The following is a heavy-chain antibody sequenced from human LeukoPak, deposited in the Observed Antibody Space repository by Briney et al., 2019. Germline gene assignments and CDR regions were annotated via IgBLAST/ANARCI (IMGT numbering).Heavy chain of an antibody. CDR3: ARISDSSTFFLSYFDY. CDR2: IYYSGST. Sequence: PSETLSLTCTVSGGSISSYYWSWIRQPPGKGLEWIGYIYYSGSTNYNPSLKSRVTISVDTSKNQFSLKLSSVTAADTAVYYCARISDSSTFFLSYFDYWGQGILVTVSS. D-gene: IGHD6-13*01. J-gene: IGHJ4*02. CDR1: GGSISSYY. V-gene: IGHV4-59*08.